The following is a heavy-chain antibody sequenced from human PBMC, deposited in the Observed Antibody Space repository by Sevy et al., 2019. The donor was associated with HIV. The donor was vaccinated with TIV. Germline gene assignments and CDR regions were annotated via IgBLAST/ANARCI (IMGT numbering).Heavy chain of an antibody. J-gene: IGHJ5*02. CDR2: INPNSGGT. CDR1: GYTFTGYY. D-gene: IGHD3-3*01. CDR3: ARTRFDFWSGYFDWFDP. Sequence: PSVKVSCKASGYTFTGYYMHWVRQAPGQGLEWMGWINPNSGGTNYAQKFQGRVTMTRDTSISTAYMELSRLRSDDTAVYYCARTRFDFWSGYFDWFDPWGQGTLVTVSS. V-gene: IGHV1-2*02.